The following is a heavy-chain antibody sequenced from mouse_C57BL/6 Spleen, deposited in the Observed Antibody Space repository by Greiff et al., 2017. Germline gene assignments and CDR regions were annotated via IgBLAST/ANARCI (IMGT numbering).Heavy chain of an antibody. V-gene: IGHV5-17*01. J-gene: IGHJ2*01. D-gene: IGHD1-1*01. CDR1: GFTFSDYG. Sequence: EVKLVESGGGLVKPGGSLKLSCAASGFTFSDYGMHWVRQAPEKGLEWVAYISSGSSTIYYADTVKGRFTISRDNAKNTLFLQMTSLRSEDTAMYYCARADYYYGSSYFDYWGQGTTLTVSS. CDR3: ARADYYYGSSYFDY. CDR2: ISSGSSTI.